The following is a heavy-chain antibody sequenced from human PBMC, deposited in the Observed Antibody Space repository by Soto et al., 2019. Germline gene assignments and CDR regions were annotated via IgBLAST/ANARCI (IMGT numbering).Heavy chain of an antibody. CDR3: AIGGDVNYYPGMDV. J-gene: IGHJ6*02. Sequence: QVQLVQSGGEVKKPGASVKLSCTASGYTFTSYGISWVRQAPGQGLEWMGWISAYNGKTNYAKKLQGRVTMTTDTSTRTAYMDLRSLRSADTAVYDCAIGGDVNYYPGMDVWGQGTTVTVSS. V-gene: IGHV1-18*01. CDR1: GYTFTSYG. D-gene: IGHD5-12*01. CDR2: ISAYNGKT.